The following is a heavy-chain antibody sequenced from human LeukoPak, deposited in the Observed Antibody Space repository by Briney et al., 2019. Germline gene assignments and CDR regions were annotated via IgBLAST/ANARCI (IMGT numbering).Heavy chain of an antibody. V-gene: IGHV3-30*18. CDR2: ISYDGNNK. J-gene: IGHJ4*02. Sequence: GGSLRLSCAASGFTFSSYGMHWVRQAPGKGLEWVAVISYDGNNKYYADSVKGRFTISRDNSKNTLYLQMNSLRAEDTAVYYCAKDSDYYGSGSYYPHTTYYFDYWGQGTLVTVSS. CDR1: GFTFSSYG. CDR3: AKDSDYYGSGSYYPHTTYYFDY. D-gene: IGHD3-10*01.